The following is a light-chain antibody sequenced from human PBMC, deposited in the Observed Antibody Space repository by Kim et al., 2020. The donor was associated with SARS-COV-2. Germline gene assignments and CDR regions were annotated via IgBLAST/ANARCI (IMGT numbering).Light chain of an antibody. Sequence: DIVMTQSPDSLAVSLGERATITCKSSRSVLHSGNNNLAWYQQKPGQPPKLLIYWASTRESGVPDRISGSGSGTDFTLTISSLQAEDVALYYSQQYYTIPWTFGQGTKVDIK. CDR2: WAS. CDR1: RSVLHSGNNN. V-gene: IGKV4-1*01. J-gene: IGKJ1*01. CDR3: QQYYTIPWT.